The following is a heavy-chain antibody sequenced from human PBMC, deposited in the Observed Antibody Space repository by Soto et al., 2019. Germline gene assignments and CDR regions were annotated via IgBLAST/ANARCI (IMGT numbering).Heavy chain of an antibody. CDR3: ARDRSSSSSAFDI. CDR1: GGTFSSYA. CDR2: IIPIFGTA. Sequence: SVKVSCKASGGTFSSYAISWVQQAPGQGLEWMGGIIPIFGTANYAQKFQGRVTITADESTSTAYMELSSLRSEDTAVYYCARDRSSSSSAFDIWGQGTRVTVSS. V-gene: IGHV1-69*13. J-gene: IGHJ3*02. D-gene: IGHD6-6*01.